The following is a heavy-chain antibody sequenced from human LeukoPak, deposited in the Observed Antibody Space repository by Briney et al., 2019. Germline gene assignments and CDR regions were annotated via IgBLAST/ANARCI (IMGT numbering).Heavy chain of an antibody. J-gene: IGHJ5*02. Sequence: PSETLSLTCTVSGGSISSNTYYWGWIRQTPGKGLEWIGNIYYSGSTNYNPSLKSRVTISVDTSKNQFSLKLSSVTAADTAVYFCVREGRARYYGSGSFWFDPWGQGTLVTVSS. CDR2: IYYSGST. CDR1: GGSISSNTYY. CDR3: VREGRARYYGSGSFWFDP. V-gene: IGHV4-39*07. D-gene: IGHD3-10*01.